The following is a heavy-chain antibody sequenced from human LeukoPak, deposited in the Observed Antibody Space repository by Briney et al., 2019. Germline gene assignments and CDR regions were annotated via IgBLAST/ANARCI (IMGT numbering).Heavy chain of an antibody. D-gene: IGHD3-22*01. Sequence: SETLSLTCAVYGGSFSGYYWSWIRQPPGKGLEWIGEINHSGSTNYNPSLKSRVTISVDTSKNQFSLKLSSVTAADTAVYYCARAVVPAAIPDYYDSSGYHGGAHFDYWGQGTLVTVSS. J-gene: IGHJ4*02. CDR3: ARAVVPAAIPDYYDSSGYHGGAHFDY. CDR2: INHSGST. V-gene: IGHV4-34*01. CDR1: GGSFSGYY.